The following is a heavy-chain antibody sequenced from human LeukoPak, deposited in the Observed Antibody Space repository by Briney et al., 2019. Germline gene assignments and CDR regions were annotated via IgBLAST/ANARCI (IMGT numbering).Heavy chain of an antibody. Sequence: GGSLRLSCAASGFTFSSYSMNWVRQAPGKGLEWVSSISSSSSYIYYADSVKGRFTISRDNAKNSLYLQMNSLRAEDTAVYYCARDQGYYYDSSGYYLDYWGLGTLVTVSS. CDR1: GFTFSSYS. V-gene: IGHV3-21*01. J-gene: IGHJ4*02. D-gene: IGHD3-22*01. CDR2: ISSSSSYI. CDR3: ARDQGYYYDSSGYYLDY.